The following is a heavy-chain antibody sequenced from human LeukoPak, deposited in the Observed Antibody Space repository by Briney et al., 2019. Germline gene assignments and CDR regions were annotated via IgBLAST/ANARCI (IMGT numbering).Heavy chain of an antibody. CDR2: MNPNSGNT. CDR3: ARGYYDILTGPEGFDP. D-gene: IGHD3-9*01. J-gene: IGHJ5*02. V-gene: IGHV1-8*01. CDR1: GYTFTSYD. Sequence: ASVKVSCKASGYTFTSYDINWVRQATGQGLEWMGRMNPNSGNTGYAQKFQGRVTMTRNTSISTAYMELSSLRSEDTAVYYCARGYYDILTGPEGFDPWGQGTLVTVSS.